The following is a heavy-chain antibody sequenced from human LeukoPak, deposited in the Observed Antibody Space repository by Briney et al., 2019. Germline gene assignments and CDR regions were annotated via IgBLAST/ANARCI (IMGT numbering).Heavy chain of an antibody. CDR3: ASDDYGEVH. CDR1: GYTFTSYY. CDR2: INPSGGST. J-gene: IGHJ4*02. Sequence: AASVKVSCKASGYTFTSYYMHWVRQAPGQGLEWMGIINPSGGSTSYAQKFQGRVTMTRDMSTSTVYVELSSLRSEDTAVYYCASDDYGEVHWGQGTLVTVSS. V-gene: IGHV1-46*01. D-gene: IGHD4-17*01.